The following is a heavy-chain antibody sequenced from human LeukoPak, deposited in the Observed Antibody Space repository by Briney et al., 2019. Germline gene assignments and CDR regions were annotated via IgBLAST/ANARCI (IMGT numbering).Heavy chain of an antibody. CDR3: ARSYVPRGMLVFYYMDV. CDR2: IRYDGSNK. V-gene: IGHV3-30*02. Sequence: GGSLRLSCAASGFTFSSYGMHWVRQAPGKGLEWVAFIRYDGSNKYYADSVKGRFTISRDNSKNTLYLQMNSLRAEDTAVYYCARSYVPRGMLVFYYMDVWGKGTTVTVSS. CDR1: GFTFSSYG. J-gene: IGHJ6*03. D-gene: IGHD6-6*01.